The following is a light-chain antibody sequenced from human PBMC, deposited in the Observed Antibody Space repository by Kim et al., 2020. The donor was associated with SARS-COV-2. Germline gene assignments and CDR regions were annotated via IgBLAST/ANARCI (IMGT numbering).Light chain of an antibody. J-gene: IGLJ3*02. CDR3: QAWDSSTAV. Sequence: SYELTQPPSVSVSPGQTASITCSGSKLGDKYAYWYQKKPGQSPVLVIYQHTKRPSGLSQRFSGSSSGNTATLTISRDQTMDEADYYCQAWDSSTAVFGGG. V-gene: IGLV3-1*01. CDR1: KLGDKY. CDR2: QHT.